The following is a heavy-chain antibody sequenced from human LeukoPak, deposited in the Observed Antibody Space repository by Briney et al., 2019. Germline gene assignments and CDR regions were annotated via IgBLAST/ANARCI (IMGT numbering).Heavy chain of an antibody. J-gene: IGHJ5*02. Sequence: GESLKISCKGSGYSFTNYWIGWVRHMSGKGLEWMGIIYPGDSDTRYSPSFQGQVTISADKSISTAYLQWSSLKASDTAMYYCARRYCSGGSCYSAWGGWFDPWGQGTLVTVSS. CDR2: IYPGDSDT. CDR3: ARRYCSGGSCYSAWGGWFDP. CDR1: GYSFTNYW. V-gene: IGHV5-51*01. D-gene: IGHD2-15*01.